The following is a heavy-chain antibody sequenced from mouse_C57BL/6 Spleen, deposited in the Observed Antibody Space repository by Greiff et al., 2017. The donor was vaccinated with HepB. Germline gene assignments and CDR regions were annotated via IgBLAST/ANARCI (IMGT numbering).Heavy chain of an antibody. CDR3: ARYGNEPWYFDV. J-gene: IGHJ1*03. V-gene: IGHV1-76*01. Sequence: VQLQQSGAELVRPGASVKLSCKASGYTFTDYYINWVKQRPGQGLEWIARIYPGSGNTYYNEKFKGKATLTAEKSSSTAYMQLSSLTSEDSAVYFCARYGNEPWYFDVWGTGTTVTVSS. CDR1: GYTFTDYY. CDR2: IYPGSGNT. D-gene: IGHD2-1*01.